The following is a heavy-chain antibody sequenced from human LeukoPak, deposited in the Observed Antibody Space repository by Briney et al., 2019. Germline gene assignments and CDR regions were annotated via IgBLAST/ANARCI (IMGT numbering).Heavy chain of an antibody. D-gene: IGHD2-2*01. CDR3: ARYCSSTSCPPDTLDY. CDR1: GFTLSSYS. CDR2: ISSSSSYI. J-gene: IGHJ4*02. Sequence: PGGSLRLSCAASGFTLSSYSMNWVRQAPGKGLEWVSSISSSSSYIYHADSVKGRFTISRDNAKNSLYLQMNSLRAEETAVYYCARYCSSTSCPPDTLDYWGQGTLVTVSS. V-gene: IGHV3-21*01.